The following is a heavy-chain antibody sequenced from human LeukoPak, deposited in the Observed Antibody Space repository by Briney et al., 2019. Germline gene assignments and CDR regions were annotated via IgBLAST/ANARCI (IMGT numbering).Heavy chain of an antibody. J-gene: IGHJ4*02. CDR1: GYTFTSYD. CDR2: INPNSGGT. Sequence: SVKVSCKASGYTFTSYDIDWVRQAPGQGLEWMGWINPNSGGTNYAQKFQGRVTMTRDTSISTAYMELSRLRSDDTAVYYCARTYRVPAAFDYWGQGTLVTVSS. D-gene: IGHD2-2*01. V-gene: IGHV1-2*02. CDR3: ARTYRVPAAFDY.